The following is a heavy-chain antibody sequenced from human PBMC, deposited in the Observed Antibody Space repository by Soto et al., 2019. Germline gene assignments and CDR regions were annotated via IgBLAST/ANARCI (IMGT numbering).Heavy chain of an antibody. D-gene: IGHD3-10*01. Sequence: QVQLVQSGAEVKRPGSSVKVSCKASGDTFNFYSINWVRQAPGVGLEWVGRVNPILSMSTYAQRFQGRVTMTADKPTRTAYMELRSLRSEDRAIYYCASSYGSGYRAFDYWGQGALVTVSS. CDR1: GDTFNFYS. CDR3: ASSYGSGYRAFDY. J-gene: IGHJ4*02. V-gene: IGHV1-69*02. CDR2: VNPILSMS.